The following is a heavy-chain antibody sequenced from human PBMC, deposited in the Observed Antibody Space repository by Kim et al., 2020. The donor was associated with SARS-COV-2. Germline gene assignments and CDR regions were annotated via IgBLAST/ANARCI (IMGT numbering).Heavy chain of an antibody. CDR2: IYYSGNT. J-gene: IGHJ4*02. CDR1: SGSVTAYY. CDR3: ATEKQQLGPFDY. V-gene: IGHV4-59*02. Sequence: SETLSLTCTVSSGSVTAYYWSWIRQPPGKGLEWIGYIYYSGNTNYNPSLKSRVTMSLDTSKNQFSLKLTSVTAADTAVYYCATEKQQLGPFDYWGQGILVTVSS. D-gene: IGHD6-13*01.